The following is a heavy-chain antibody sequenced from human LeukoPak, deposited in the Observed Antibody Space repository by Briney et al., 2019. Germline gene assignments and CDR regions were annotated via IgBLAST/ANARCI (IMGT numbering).Heavy chain of an antibody. D-gene: IGHD6-6*01. Sequence: SETLSLTCAVSGYSISSGYYWGWIRRPPGKGMEWIGSIYHSGSTYYNPSLKSRVTISVDTSKNQFSLKLSSVTAADTAVYYCARRLYSSSYWYFDLWGRGTLVTVSS. CDR1: GYSISSGYY. CDR3: ARRLYSSSYWYFDL. V-gene: IGHV4-38-2*01. J-gene: IGHJ2*01. CDR2: IYHSGST.